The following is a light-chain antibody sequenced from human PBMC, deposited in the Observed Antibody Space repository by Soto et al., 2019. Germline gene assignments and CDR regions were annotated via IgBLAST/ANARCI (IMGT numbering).Light chain of an antibody. CDR3: QQYGSSPT. CDR2: GAS. CDR1: QSVSSSY. J-gene: IGKJ2*01. V-gene: IGKV3-20*01. Sequence: EIVLTQSPGTLSLSPGESATLSCRASQSVSSSYVAWYQQTPGQAPRLLIFGASSRASGIPDRFSGSGSGSDFTLTISRLEPEDFAVYYCQQYGSSPTCGQGTKLEIK.